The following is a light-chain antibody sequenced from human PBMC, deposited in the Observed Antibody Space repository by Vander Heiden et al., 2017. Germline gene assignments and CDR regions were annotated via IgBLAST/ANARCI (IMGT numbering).Light chain of an antibody. V-gene: IGLV2-14*03. CDR2: DVS. J-gene: IGLJ3*02. CDR3: SSYTSSGPWV. Sequence: QSALTERASVPGSPGHLITISCTGRSSDVGVYNHVSWHQQHPGRAPQLMIYDVSNRPSGVSDRFSGSKSGNTASLTISGLQAEDEADYYCSSYTSSGPWVFGGGTRLTVL. CDR1: SSDVGVYNH.